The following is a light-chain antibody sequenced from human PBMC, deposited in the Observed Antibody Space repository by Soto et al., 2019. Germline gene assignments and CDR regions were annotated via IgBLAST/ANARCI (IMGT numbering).Light chain of an antibody. J-gene: IGKJ5*01. CDR1: QNVDKF. CDR2: DSS. CDR3: QQRKHWPPIT. V-gene: IGKV3-11*01. Sequence: EMDLKRSPASGSLSQLGAGTLSFMASQNVDKFLAWYQQRPGQPPRLLIFDSSNRATGVPVRFSGSGSGTVFTLTIGSLEPEDSAVYYCQQRKHWPPITFGQGTRLEI.